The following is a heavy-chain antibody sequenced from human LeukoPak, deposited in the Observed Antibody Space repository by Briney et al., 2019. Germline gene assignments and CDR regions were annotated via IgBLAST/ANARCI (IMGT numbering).Heavy chain of an antibody. Sequence: GGSLRLSCAASGFTFSSYSMNWVRQAPGKGLEWVSYISSSSSTIYYAGSVKGRFTISRDNAMNSLYLQMNSRRAEDTAVYYCARDRNYYDSSGYETDAFDIWGQGTMVTVSS. J-gene: IGHJ3*02. CDR2: ISSSSSTI. V-gene: IGHV3-48*01. D-gene: IGHD3-22*01. CDR3: ARDRNYYDSSGYETDAFDI. CDR1: GFTFSSYS.